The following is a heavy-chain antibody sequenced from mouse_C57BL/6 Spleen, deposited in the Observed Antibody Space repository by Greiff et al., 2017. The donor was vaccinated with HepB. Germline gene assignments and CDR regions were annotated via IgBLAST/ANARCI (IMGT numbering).Heavy chain of an antibody. CDR2: IYPGDGDT. CDR1: GYAFSSSW. CDR3: ASRGYYAMDY. Sequence: QVQLQQSGPELVKPGASVKISCKASGYAFSSSWMNWVKQRPGKGLEWIGRIYPGDGDTNYNEKFKGKATLTADKSSSTAYMQLSSLTSEDSAVYFCASRGYYAMDYWGQGTSVTVSS. V-gene: IGHV1-82*01. J-gene: IGHJ4*01.